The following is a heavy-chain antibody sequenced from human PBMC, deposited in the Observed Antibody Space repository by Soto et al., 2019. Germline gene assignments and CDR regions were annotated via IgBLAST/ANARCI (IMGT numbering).Heavy chain of an antibody. J-gene: IGHJ4*02. Sequence: GASVKVSCKASGGTFSSYAISWVRQAPGQGLEWMGRIIPIFGTANYAQKFQGRVTITADESTSTAYMELSSLRSEDTAVYYCARDPPYSGYGFDYWGQGTLVTVSS. CDR2: IIPIFGTA. D-gene: IGHD5-12*01. CDR1: GGTFSSYA. CDR3: ARDPPYSGYGFDY. V-gene: IGHV1-69*13.